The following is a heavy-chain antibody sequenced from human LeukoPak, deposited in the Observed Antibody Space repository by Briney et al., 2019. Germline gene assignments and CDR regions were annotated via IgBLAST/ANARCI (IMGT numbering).Heavy chain of an antibody. V-gene: IGHV3-53*01. Sequence: GSLRLSCAASGFTVRSNYLSWVRPAPGEGLEGVLVIYSGGTTNYADSVKGRSTISRDNSKNTLFLQMNSLRAEDTAVYYCARGGYSSSWYHFDYWGQGTLVTVSS. CDR3: ARGGYSSSWYHFDY. CDR1: GFTVRSNY. CDR2: IYSGGTT. D-gene: IGHD6-13*01. J-gene: IGHJ4*02.